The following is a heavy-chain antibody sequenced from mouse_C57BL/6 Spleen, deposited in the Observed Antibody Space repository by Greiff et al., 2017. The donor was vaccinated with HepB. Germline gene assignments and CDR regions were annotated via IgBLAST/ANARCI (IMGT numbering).Heavy chain of an antibody. CDR1: GYTFTSYW. J-gene: IGHJ2*01. D-gene: IGHD1-1*01. CDR2: IDPSDSYT. Sequence: QVHVKQPGAELVRPGTSVKLSCKASGYTFTSYWMHWVKQRPGQGLEWIGVIDPSDSYTNYNQKFKGKATLTVDTSSSTAYMQLSSLTSEDSAVYYCARWGTVVARYYFDYWGQGTTLTVSS. CDR3: ARWGTVVARYYFDY. V-gene: IGHV1-59*01.